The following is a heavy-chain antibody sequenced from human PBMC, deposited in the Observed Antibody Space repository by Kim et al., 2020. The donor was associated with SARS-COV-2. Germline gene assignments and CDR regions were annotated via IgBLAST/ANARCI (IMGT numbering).Heavy chain of an antibody. CDR3: ASVRGQFVALDI. V-gene: IGHV4-38-2*02. Sequence: SETLSRNFTVSGYSISSGDYWGWIRQPPGKGLDCIGSIEQSGRTDYKPSLHSHDSISVNTSKNQLSTKVNFVSAAETAVFNCASVRGQFVALDILG. CDR2: IEQSGRT. D-gene: IGHD3-16*01. J-gene: IGHJ3*02. CDR1: GYSISSGDY.